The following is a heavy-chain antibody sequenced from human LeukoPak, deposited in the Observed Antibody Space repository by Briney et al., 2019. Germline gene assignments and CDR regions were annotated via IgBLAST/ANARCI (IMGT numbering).Heavy chain of an antibody. V-gene: IGHV3-33*01. Sequence: PGRSLRLSCAASGFTFRDYAMHWVRQAPGKGLEWVAVIWYDGSIQYYADSVQGRFTISRDSSENTLYLQMNSLRAEDTAVYYCARDKSWYFDYWGQGTLVTVSS. J-gene: IGHJ4*02. D-gene: IGHD6-13*01. CDR2: IWYDGSIQ. CDR1: GFTFRDYA. CDR3: ARDKSWYFDY.